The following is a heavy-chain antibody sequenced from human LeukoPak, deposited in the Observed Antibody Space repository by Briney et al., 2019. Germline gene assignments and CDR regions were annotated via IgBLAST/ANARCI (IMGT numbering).Heavy chain of an antibody. Sequence: SETLSLTCTVSGGSISSGDYYWSWIRQPPGKGLEWIGYIYYSGSTYYNPSLKSRVTISVDKSKNQFSLKLSSVTAADTAVYYCARRRAVAGTLDYWGQGTLVTVSS. J-gene: IGHJ4*02. CDR2: IYYSGST. D-gene: IGHD6-19*01. CDR3: ARRRAVAGTLDY. V-gene: IGHV4-30-4*01. CDR1: GGSISSGDYY.